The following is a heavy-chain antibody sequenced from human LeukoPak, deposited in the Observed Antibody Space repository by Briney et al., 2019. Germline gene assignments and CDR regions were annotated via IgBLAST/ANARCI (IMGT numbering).Heavy chain of an antibody. J-gene: IGHJ5*02. CDR3: AKHLRRRFFSRTLGFDP. CDR1: GGSFSDSY. Sequence: SETLSLTCVVSGGSFSDSYWSWIRQPPGKGLEWIGEINHGGSTKFNPSLKSRVTISLDTSRNQFSLKVNSVTAADTAVYYCAKHLRRRFFSRTLGFDPWGQGTLVTVSS. CDR2: INHGGST. D-gene: IGHD3-3*01. V-gene: IGHV4-34*01.